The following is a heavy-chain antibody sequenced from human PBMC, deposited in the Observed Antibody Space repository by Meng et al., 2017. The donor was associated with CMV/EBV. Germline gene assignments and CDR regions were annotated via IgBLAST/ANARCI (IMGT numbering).Heavy chain of an antibody. CDR1: GFTFSSYE. J-gene: IGHJ6*02. V-gene: IGHV3-48*03. D-gene: IGHD6-19*01. CDR3: AREPYSSGWWYYYGMDV. Sequence: GESLKISCAASGFTFSSYEMNWVRQAPGKGLEWVSYISSSGSTIYYADSVKGRFTISRDNAKNSLYLQMNSLRAEDTAVYYCAREPYSSGWWYYYGMDVWGQGTTVIVSS. CDR2: ISSSGSTI.